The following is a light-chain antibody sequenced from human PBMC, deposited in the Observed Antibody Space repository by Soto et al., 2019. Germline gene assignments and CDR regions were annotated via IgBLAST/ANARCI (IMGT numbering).Light chain of an antibody. V-gene: IGKV3-20*01. CDR3: QHYDNSPPSVT. Sequence: EIVLTQSPATLSVSPGERATLSCRASQSVSSNLAWYQQKPGQAPRLLIYGASRRATGIPDRFSGSGSGTDFILTISRLEPEDFAVYYCQHYDNSPPSVTFGPGTKVDNK. CDR1: QSVSSN. CDR2: GAS. J-gene: IGKJ3*01.